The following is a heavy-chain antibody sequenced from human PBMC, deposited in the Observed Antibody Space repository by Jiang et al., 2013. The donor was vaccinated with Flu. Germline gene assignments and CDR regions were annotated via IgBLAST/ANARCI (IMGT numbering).Heavy chain of an antibody. J-gene: IGHJ3*02. CDR1: GFTFSSFA. D-gene: IGHD1-26*01. CDR2: ISGNGYNT. Sequence: ASGFTFSSFAMHWVRQAPEKGLQYVAAISGNGYNTWYANSVKGKFSISRDNSKNTLYLQMGSLRAEDMAVYYCARGGIVGPHDAYDIWGQGTMVTVSS. CDR3: ARGGIVGPHDAYDI. V-gene: IGHV3-64*01.